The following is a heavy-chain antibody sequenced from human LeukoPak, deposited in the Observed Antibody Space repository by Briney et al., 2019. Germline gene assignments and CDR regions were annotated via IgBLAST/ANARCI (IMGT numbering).Heavy chain of an antibody. CDR1: GFTFSDYY. J-gene: IGHJ4*02. Sequence: GGSLRLSCAASGFTFSDYYMSWIRQAPGKGLEWVSYISSSGSTIYYADPVKGRFTISRDNAKNSLYLQMNSLRAEDTAVYYCARALTQPFGGSSTSPSGYWGQGTLVTVSS. D-gene: IGHD2-2*01. CDR2: ISSSGSTI. CDR3: ARALTQPFGGSSTSPSGY. V-gene: IGHV3-11*01.